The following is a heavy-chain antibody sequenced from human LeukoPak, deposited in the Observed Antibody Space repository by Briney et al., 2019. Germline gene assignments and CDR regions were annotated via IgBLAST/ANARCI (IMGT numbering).Heavy chain of an antibody. CDR2: INPNSGGT. J-gene: IGHJ4*02. CDR3: ARDRGMATMFDY. Sequence: ASVKVSCKASGYTFTGYYMHWGRQAPGQGLEGMGWINPNSGGTNYAQKFQGRVTMTRDTSISTAYMELSRLRSDDTAVYYCARDRGMATMFDYWGQGTLVTVSS. CDR1: GYTFTGYY. V-gene: IGHV1-2*02. D-gene: IGHD5-24*01.